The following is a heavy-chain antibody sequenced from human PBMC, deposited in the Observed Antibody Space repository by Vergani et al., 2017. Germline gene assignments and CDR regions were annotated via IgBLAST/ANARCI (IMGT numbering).Heavy chain of an antibody. CDR2: MAYSGST. CDR1: GDSVIRTAYH. J-gene: IGHJ4*02. Sequence: QVQLQESGPGLVKPSETLSLPCTVSGDSVIRTAYHWGWIRQPPGKGLEWIGSMAYSGSTSYNPSLESRISISFETPKNQFSRRLTSVTAADTAVYYCASKRGACRAAYCHSYDFWGPGTLVGVSS. V-gene: IGHV4-39*01. D-gene: IGHD2-15*01. CDR3: ASKRGACRAAYCHSYDF.